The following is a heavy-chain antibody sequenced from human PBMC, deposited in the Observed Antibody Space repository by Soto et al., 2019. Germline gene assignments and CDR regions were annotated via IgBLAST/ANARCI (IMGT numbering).Heavy chain of an antibody. CDR1: GGGISRAGYS. CDR3: ASSIQALSFYAVDL. J-gene: IGHJ6*02. Sequence: QLQLQVSGSRLVKPSQTLSLSCTVSGGGISRAGYSWRWIRQSPGKDLEWIGYIYHSVNAFDTPSIKSGVNMALDRSGNTGSMNLTSVTAVDTAVYLCASSIQALSFYAVDLCGQWTTVVVSS. CDR2: IYHSVNA. V-gene: IGHV4-30-2*06. D-gene: IGHD3-3*02.